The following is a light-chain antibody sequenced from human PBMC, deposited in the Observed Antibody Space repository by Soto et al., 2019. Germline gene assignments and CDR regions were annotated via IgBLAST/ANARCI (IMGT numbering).Light chain of an antibody. J-gene: IGKJ1*01. CDR2: GAS. CDR3: QQYHNWPPIT. V-gene: IGKV3-15*01. CDR1: QSVSSH. Sequence: EIVMTQSPDTLFVSLGEGATLSCRAIQSVSSHLAWYQHKPGQAPRLLIYGASTRASGIPARFSGSGSETDFTLTISSLQSEDSTVYYCQQYHNWPPITFGQGTKVDI.